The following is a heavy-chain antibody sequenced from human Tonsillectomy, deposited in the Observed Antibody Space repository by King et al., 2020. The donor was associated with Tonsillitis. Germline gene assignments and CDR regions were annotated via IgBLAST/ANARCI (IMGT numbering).Heavy chain of an antibody. J-gene: IGHJ3*02. V-gene: IGHV3-53*01. CDR3: ARDGGYSYGFSGAFDI. CDR2: IYSGGNT. D-gene: IGHD5-18*01. Sequence: VQLVESGGGLIQPGGSLILSCAASGFTVSINYMSWGRQAPVKGLEWVSVIYSGGNTFYADPVKGRFTIPRDNSKNQLYLQMNSLRAEDTAVYYCARDGGYSYGFSGAFDIWGQGTMVTVSS. CDR1: GFTVSINY.